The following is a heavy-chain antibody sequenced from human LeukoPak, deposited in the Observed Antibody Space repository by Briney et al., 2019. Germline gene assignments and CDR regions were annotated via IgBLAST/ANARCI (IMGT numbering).Heavy chain of an antibody. CDR2: ISDSGGST. CDR1: GFTFSDSC. V-gene: IGHV3-23*01. D-gene: IGHD3-22*01. Sequence: PGGSLRLSCAASGFTFSDSCMSWVRQAPGKGLEWVAGISDSGGSTNYAHSVKGRFTIPGDNPKNTLYLQMNSLRAEDTTVYFCAKRGVVIRVILVGFHKEAYYFDSWGQGALVTVSS. J-gene: IGHJ4*02. CDR3: AKRGVVIRVILVGFHKEAYYFDS.